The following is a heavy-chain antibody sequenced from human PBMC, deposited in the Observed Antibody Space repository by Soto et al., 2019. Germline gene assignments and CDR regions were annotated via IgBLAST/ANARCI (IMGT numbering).Heavy chain of an antibody. CDR1: GYSFTTHA. CDR3: ARGEQLYHYYYGMDV. J-gene: IGHJ6*02. Sequence: GASVKVSCKASGYSFTTHAMICVRQAPGQRPEWMGWINTGNGNTRYSPKFQGRVNITRDTSASTAYVELSSLKSEDTAVYYCARGEQLYHYYYGMDVWGQGSTVTVSS. V-gene: IGHV1-3*04. CDR2: INTGNGNT.